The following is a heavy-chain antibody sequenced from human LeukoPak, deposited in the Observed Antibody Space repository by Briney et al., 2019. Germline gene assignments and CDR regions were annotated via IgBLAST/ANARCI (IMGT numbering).Heavy chain of an antibody. D-gene: IGHD2-21*02. CDR2: INPNSGGT. Sequence: ASVKVSCKASGYTFTGYYMHWVRQAPGQGLEWMGWINPNSGGTNYAQKFQGRVTMTRDTSISTAYMELSRLRSDDTAVYYCARGRGHIVVVTDPVDYWGQGTLVTVSS. V-gene: IGHV1-2*02. CDR1: GYTFTGYY. J-gene: IGHJ4*02. CDR3: ARGRGHIVVVTDPVDY.